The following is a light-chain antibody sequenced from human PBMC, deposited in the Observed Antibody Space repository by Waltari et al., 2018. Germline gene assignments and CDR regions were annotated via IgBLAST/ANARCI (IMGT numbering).Light chain of an antibody. CDR1: QSVRRA. Sequence: DIVLTRSPGTLSLSPGERATLSCRASQSVRRAFAWYQQRPGQAPRLLIYDASNRATGIPDRFSGSGSGTDFSLTISRLEPEDFAVYYCQHYVRLPVAFGQGTKVEIK. V-gene: IGKV3-20*01. CDR2: DAS. CDR3: QHYVRLPVA. J-gene: IGKJ1*01.